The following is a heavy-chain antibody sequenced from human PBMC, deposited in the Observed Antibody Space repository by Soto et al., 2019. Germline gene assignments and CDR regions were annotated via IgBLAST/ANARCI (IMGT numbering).Heavy chain of an antibody. CDR2: IKQGGSEK. CDR3: AKPDHGRPRPPYFDY. Sequence: GGSERLSCAASEVPFSSYWMRLVRHAPGKGLEWVANIKQGGSEKYYVDSVKGRFTISRDNSKNTLYLQMNSLRAEDTAVYYCAKPDHGRPRPPYFDYWGQGTLVTVSS. CDR1: EVPFSSYW. V-gene: IGHV3-7*03. J-gene: IGHJ4*02. D-gene: IGHD2-15*01.